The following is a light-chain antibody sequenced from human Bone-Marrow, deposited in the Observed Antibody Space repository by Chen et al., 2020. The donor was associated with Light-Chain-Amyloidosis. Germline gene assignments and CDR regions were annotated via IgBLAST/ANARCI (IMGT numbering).Light chain of an antibody. V-gene: IGLV1-44*01. CDR1: RSNIGSNT. CDR3: ASWDGTMGAFYV. Sequence: QSVLTQPPSASGTPGQRVTISCSGSRSNIGSNTVNWYKQLPGTAPTLLMYSNNQRPSGVPDRFSGCKSGASASLAVSGLRSGDAADYYCASWDGTMGAFYVFGTGTKVTVL. J-gene: IGLJ1*01. CDR2: SNN.